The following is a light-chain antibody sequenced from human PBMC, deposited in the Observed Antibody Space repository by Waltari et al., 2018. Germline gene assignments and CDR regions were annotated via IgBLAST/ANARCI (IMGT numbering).Light chain of an antibody. CDR1: EMPGQD. J-gene: IGLJ3*02. Sequence: SDELKQPPSVSVSPGQTARNTCSGDEMPGQDVCWYQKKAGQAPLMVMYKDNERPSGIPDRFSGSGSGTTITLTISDVQAEDEADYYCQSADRSGSQWVFGGGTKLTVL. V-gene: IGLV3-25*03. CDR2: KDN. CDR3: QSADRSGSQWV.